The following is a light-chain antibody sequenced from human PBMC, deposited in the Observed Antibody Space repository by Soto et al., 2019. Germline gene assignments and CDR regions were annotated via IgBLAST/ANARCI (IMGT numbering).Light chain of an antibody. V-gene: IGKV3-15*01. J-gene: IGKJ2*01. CDR2: GAS. Sequence: EIGMTQSPATLSVSPGERATLSCRARQSVRSNLAWYQQKPGQAPRLLIYGASTRATGIPGRFSGSGSGTEFTLTISSLQSEDFAVYYCQQYNNWPPYTFGQGTKVEIK. CDR3: QQYNNWPPYT. CDR1: QSVRSN.